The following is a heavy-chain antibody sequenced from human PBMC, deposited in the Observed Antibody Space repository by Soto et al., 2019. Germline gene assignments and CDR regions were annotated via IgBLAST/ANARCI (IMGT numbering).Heavy chain of an antibody. D-gene: IGHD2-15*01. J-gene: IGHJ6*02. CDR1: GFTLSTYA. V-gene: IGHV3-23*01. Sequence: GGSLRLSCAASGFTLSTYAMSWVRQAPGKGLEWVSDISGSGGGTYYADSVKGRFTISRDNSKNTLYLQMNSLRAEDTAVYYCAKDGGPDYYYYYGMDVWGQGTTVTVSS. CDR3: AKDGGPDYYYYYGMDV. CDR2: ISGSGGGT.